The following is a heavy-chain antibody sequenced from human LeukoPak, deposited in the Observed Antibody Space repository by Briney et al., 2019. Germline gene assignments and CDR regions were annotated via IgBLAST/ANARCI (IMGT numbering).Heavy chain of an antibody. D-gene: IGHD5-18*01. V-gene: IGHV3-23*01. CDR2: IRDSGAYG. Sequence: PGGSLRLSCAASGFTFSNYAMGWVRQAPGKGLEWVSTIRDSGAYGFYADSVKGRFTISRDNSKNTLYLQMKSLRAEDTAVYYCARDGKDERGYRNAFDIWGQGTMVTVSS. J-gene: IGHJ3*02. CDR1: GFTFSNYA. CDR3: ARDGKDERGYRNAFDI.